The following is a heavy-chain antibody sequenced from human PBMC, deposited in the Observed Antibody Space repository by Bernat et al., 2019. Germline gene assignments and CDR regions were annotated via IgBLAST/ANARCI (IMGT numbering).Heavy chain of an antibody. Sequence: QVQLVESGGGVVQPGRSLRLSCAASGFTFSSYGMHWVRQAPGKGLEWVAVISYDGSNKYYADSVKGRFTISRDNSKNTLYLQMNSLRAEDTAVYYCAKEVGQWLANDAFDIWGQGTMVTVSS. V-gene: IGHV3-30*18. CDR3: AKEVGQWLANDAFDI. D-gene: IGHD6-19*01. CDR2: ISYDGSNK. J-gene: IGHJ3*02. CDR1: GFTFSSYG.